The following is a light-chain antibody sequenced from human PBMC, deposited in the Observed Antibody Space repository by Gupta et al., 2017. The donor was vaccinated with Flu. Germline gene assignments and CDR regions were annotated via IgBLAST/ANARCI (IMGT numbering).Light chain of an antibody. J-gene: IGKJ3*01. CDR3: QQEDNFPPT. CDR2: DAS. Sequence: PSSLSASVGDRVVITCQASQDIDNYLNWYQQKAGKAPKLLIYDASNLETGVPSRFSGSGSGTDFTFTISSLQPEDFATYYCQQEDNFPPTFGHGTTVDIK. V-gene: IGKV1-33*01. CDR1: QDIDNY.